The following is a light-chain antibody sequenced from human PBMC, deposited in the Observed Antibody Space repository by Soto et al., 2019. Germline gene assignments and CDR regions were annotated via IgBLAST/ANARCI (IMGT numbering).Light chain of an antibody. CDR3: MQGTLWLPMYT. J-gene: IGKJ2*01. CDR2: KVS. Sequence: DVVMTQSPLSLPVTLGQPASISCRSSQSLVYSDGNTYLNWFQQRPGQSPRRLIYKVSNRDSGVPDRFSGSGSGTDFTLKISRVEAEDVGVYYCMQGTLWLPMYTFGQGTKLEIK. CDR1: QSLVYSDGNTY. V-gene: IGKV2-30*01.